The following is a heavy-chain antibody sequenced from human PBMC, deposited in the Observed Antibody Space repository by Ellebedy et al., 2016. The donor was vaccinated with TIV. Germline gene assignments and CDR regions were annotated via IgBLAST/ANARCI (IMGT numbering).Heavy chain of an antibody. J-gene: IGHJ4*02. Sequence: PGGSLRLSCAASGFTFSSYWMHWVRQGPREGLEWASRVSSDGSSTDYADSVKGRFTISRDNAKKTLFLQMNSLRAEDTAVYYCTRAGPWTHSSTWYTFDYWGQGTLVSVPS. V-gene: IGHV3-74*01. D-gene: IGHD6-13*01. CDR3: TRAGPWTHSSTWYTFDY. CDR1: GFTFSSYW. CDR2: VSSDGSST.